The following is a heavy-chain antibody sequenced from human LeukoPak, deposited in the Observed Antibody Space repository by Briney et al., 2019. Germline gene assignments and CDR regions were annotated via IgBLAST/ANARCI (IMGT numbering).Heavy chain of an antibody. CDR3: ARRGSSSTSIKGFGEY. D-gene: IGHD6-6*01. Sequence: GGSLRLSCAASGFTFSSYAMSWVRQAPGKGLEWVSAISGSGGSTYYADSVKGRFTISRDNSKNTLYLQMNSLRAEDTAVYYCARRGSSSTSIKGFGEYCGQGTLVTVSS. CDR2: ISGSGGST. V-gene: IGHV3-23*01. J-gene: IGHJ4*02. CDR1: GFTFSSYA.